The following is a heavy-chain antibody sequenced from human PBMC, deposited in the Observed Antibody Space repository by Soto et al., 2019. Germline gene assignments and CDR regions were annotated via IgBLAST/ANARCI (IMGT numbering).Heavy chain of an antibody. CDR3: ARAGDYYDSSGYYYPHDY. CDR1: GGSISSGDYY. J-gene: IGHJ4*02. Sequence: SETLSLTCTVSGGSISSGDYYWSWIRQPPGKGLEWIGYIYYSGSTYYNPSLKSRVTISVDTSKNQFSLKLSSVTAADTAVYYCARAGDYYDSSGYYYPHDYWGQGTLVTVSS. V-gene: IGHV4-30-4*01. D-gene: IGHD3-22*01. CDR2: IYYSGST.